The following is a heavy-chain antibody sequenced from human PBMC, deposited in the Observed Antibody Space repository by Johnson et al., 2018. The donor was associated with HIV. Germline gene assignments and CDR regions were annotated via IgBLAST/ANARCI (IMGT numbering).Heavy chain of an antibody. CDR2: ISGSGGST. J-gene: IGHJ3*02. Sequence: VQLVESGGGLVQPGRSLRLSCAASGFTFDDYAMHWVRQAPGKGLEWVSAISGSGGSTYYADSVKGRFTISRDNSKNTLYLQMNSLRAEDTAVYYCAKEGRYVEGAFDIWGQGTMVTVSS. CDR3: AKEGRYVEGAFDI. V-gene: IGHV3-23*04. CDR1: GFTFDDYA. D-gene: IGHD5-12*01.